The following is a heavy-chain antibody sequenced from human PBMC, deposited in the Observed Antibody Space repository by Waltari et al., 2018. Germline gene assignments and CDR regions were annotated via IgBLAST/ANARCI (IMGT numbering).Heavy chain of an antibody. V-gene: IGHV1-69*04. J-gene: IGHJ2*01. CDR2: IIPILGLA. CDR3: ARDTPVGAAAVYTYWYFDL. D-gene: IGHD6-13*01. Sequence: QVQLVQSGAEVKKPGSAVKVSCKASGGTFSSYAISWVRQATGQGLEWMGGIIPILGLANYAQKFQGRVTITADESTSTAYMELSSLRSEDTAVYYCARDTPVGAAAVYTYWYFDLWGRGTLVTVSS. CDR1: GGTFSSYA.